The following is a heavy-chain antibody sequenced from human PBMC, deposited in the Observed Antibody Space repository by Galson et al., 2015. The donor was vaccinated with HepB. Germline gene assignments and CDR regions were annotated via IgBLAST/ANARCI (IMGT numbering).Heavy chain of an antibody. CDR1: GLTVSNAY. Sequence: SLRLSCAASGLTVSNAYMTWVRQAPGKGLEWVGRIKSNVHGGTTDYAAPLKGRLTISRDDSKNTLYLQMDSLKTEDTAVYYCRATMLPSSGHDVFDIWGQGTMVTVSS. V-gene: IGHV3-15*01. D-gene: IGHD3-22*01. J-gene: IGHJ3*02. CDR3: RATMLPSSGHDVFDI. CDR2: IKSNVHGGTT.